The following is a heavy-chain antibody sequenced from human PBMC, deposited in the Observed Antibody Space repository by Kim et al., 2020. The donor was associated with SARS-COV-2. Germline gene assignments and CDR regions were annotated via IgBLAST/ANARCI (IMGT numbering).Heavy chain of an antibody. Sequence: ASVKVSCKASGYTFTSYYMHWVRQAPGQGLEWMGIINPSGGSTSYAQKFQGRVTMTRDTSTSTVYMELSSLRSEDTAVYYCARMDTGYCSGGSCLLFDPWGQGTLVTVSS. D-gene: IGHD2-15*01. V-gene: IGHV1-46*01. CDR2: INPSGGST. CDR1: GYTFTSYY. CDR3: ARMDTGYCSGGSCLLFDP. J-gene: IGHJ5*02.